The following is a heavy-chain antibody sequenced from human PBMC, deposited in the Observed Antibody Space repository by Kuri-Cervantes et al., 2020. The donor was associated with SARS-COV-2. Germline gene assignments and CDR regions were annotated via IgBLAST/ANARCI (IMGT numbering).Heavy chain of an antibody. Sequence: GESLKISCAASGFTFSSYAMSWVRQAPGKGLEWVSAISGSGGSTYYADSVKGRFTVSRDNSKNTLYLQMNSLRAEDTAVYYCARDRRIAAAGTWSKFDYWGQGTLVTVSS. CDR3: ARDRRIAAAGTWSKFDY. V-gene: IGHV3-23*01. CDR2: ISGSGGST. D-gene: IGHD6-13*01. CDR1: GFTFSSYA. J-gene: IGHJ4*02.